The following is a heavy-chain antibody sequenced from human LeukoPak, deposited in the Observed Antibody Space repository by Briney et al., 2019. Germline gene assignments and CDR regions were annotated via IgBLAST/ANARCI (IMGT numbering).Heavy chain of an antibody. CDR3: ARKNPLYCSGASCYSLNAFDI. CDR2: IYHSGST. J-gene: IGHJ3*02. Sequence: PSETLSLTCAVSGYSISSGYYWGWIRQPPGKGLEWIGSIYHSGSTYYNPSLKSRVTISVDTSKNRFSLKLSSVTAADTAVYYCARKNPLYCSGASCYSLNAFDIWGQGTMVTVSS. V-gene: IGHV4-38-2*01. D-gene: IGHD2-15*01. CDR1: GYSISSGYY.